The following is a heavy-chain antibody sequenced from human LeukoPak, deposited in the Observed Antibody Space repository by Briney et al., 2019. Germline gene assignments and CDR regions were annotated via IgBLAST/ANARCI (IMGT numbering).Heavy chain of an antibody. J-gene: IGHJ4*02. V-gene: IGHV4-59*01. Sequence: PSETLSLTCTVSGGSISSYCWSWIRQPPGKGLEWIGYIYYSGSTNYNPSLKSRVTISVDTSKNQFSLKLSSVTAADTAVYYCARDSPDYYDSSGYYHFDYWGQGTLVTVSS. CDR2: IYYSGST. CDR1: GGSISSYC. D-gene: IGHD3-22*01. CDR3: ARDSPDYYDSSGYYHFDY.